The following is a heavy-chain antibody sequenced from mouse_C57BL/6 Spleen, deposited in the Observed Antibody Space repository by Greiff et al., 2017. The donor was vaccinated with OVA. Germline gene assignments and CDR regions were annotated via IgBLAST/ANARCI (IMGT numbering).Heavy chain of an antibody. CDR2: ISYDGSN. Sequence: DVQLQESGPGLVKPSQSLSLTCSVTGYSITSGYYWNWIRQFPGNKLEWMGYISYDGSNNYNPSLKNRISITRDTAKNQCFLKLNSVTTEDTATYYCARERGYAMDYWGQGTSVTVSS. V-gene: IGHV3-6*01. CDR1: GYSITSGYY. J-gene: IGHJ4*01. CDR3: ARERGYAMDY.